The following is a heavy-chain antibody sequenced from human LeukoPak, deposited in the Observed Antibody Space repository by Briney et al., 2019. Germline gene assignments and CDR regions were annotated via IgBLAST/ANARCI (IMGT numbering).Heavy chain of an antibody. D-gene: IGHD6-19*01. CDR2: INHSGST. V-gene: IGHV4-34*01. Sequence: SETLSLTCAVYGGSFSGYYWSWIRQPPGKGLESIGEINHSGSTNYNPSLKSRVTISVDTSKNQFSLKLSSVTAADTAVYYCARAPAAVAGSFRARYFDYWGQGTLVTVSS. CDR3: ARAPAAVAGSFRARYFDY. J-gene: IGHJ4*02. CDR1: GGSFSGYY.